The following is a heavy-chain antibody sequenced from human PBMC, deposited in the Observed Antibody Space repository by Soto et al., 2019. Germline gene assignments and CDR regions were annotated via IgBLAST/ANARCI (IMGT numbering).Heavy chain of an antibody. CDR3: ARVYDFWSENYYYMDV. V-gene: IGHV1-8*01. CDR2: MNPNSGNT. D-gene: IGHD3-3*01. Sequence: ASVKVSCKASGYTFTSYDINWVRQATGQGLEWMGWMNPNSGNTGYAQKFQGRVTITRNTSISTAYMELSSLRSEDTAVYYCARVYDFWSENYYYMDVWGKGTTVTVSS. J-gene: IGHJ6*03. CDR1: GYTFTSYD.